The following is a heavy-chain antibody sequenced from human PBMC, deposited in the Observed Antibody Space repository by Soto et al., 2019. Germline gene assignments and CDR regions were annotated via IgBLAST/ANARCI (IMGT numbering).Heavy chain of an antibody. Sequence: SETLSLTCTVSGVSVSSGDYYWSWIRQPPGKGLELIACISYSGTTYYNPSLKSRVTKSVDSSRNQFSLKLTSVTAADTAVYYCASQKLDVPAFFDYWGQGALVTVSS. D-gene: IGHD4-4*01. J-gene: IGHJ4*02. CDR1: GVSVSSGDYY. CDR3: ASQKLDVPAFFDY. CDR2: ISYSGTT. V-gene: IGHV4-61*08.